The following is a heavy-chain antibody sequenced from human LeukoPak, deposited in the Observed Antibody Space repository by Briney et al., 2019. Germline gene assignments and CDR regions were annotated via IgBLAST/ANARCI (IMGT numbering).Heavy chain of an antibody. CDR3: ARRSYGSGGMIDY. D-gene: IGHD6-19*01. Sequence: GGSLRLSCAASGFTFSSYEMNWVRQAPGKGLEWVSYISSSGSTIYHADSVKGRFTISRDNAENSLYLQMNSLRAEDTAVYYCARRSYGSGGMIDYWGQGTLVTVSS. J-gene: IGHJ4*02. CDR2: ISSSGSTI. V-gene: IGHV3-48*03. CDR1: GFTFSSYE.